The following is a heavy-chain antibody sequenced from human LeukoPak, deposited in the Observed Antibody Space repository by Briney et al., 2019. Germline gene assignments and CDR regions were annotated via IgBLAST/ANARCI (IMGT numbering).Heavy chain of an antibody. CDR1: GGSISSGSYY. Sequence: SETLSLTCTVSGGSISSGSYYWRWIRQPAGKGLEWIGRIYTSGSTNYNPSLKSRVTISVDTSKNQFSLKLSSVTAADTAVYYCARESHYYGSTGRFDPWGQGTLVTVSS. CDR2: IYTSGST. V-gene: IGHV4-61*02. CDR3: ARESHYYGSTGRFDP. D-gene: IGHD3-10*01. J-gene: IGHJ5*02.